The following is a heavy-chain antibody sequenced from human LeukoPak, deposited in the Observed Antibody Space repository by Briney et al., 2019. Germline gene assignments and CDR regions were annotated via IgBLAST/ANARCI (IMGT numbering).Heavy chain of an antibody. J-gene: IGHJ4*02. CDR1: GGSFSGYY. CDR2: INHSGST. Sequence: SETLSLTCAVYGGSFSGYYWSWIRQPPGKGLEWIGEINHSGSTYYNPSLKSRVTISVDTSKNQFSLKLSSVTAADTAVYYCARAGAADSSGWYAIDYWGQGTLVTVSS. CDR3: ARAGAADSSGWYAIDY. V-gene: IGHV4-34*01. D-gene: IGHD6-19*01.